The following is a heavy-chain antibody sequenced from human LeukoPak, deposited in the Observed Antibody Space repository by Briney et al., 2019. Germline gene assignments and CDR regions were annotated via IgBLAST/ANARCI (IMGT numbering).Heavy chain of an antibody. CDR1: GYSISSGYY. D-gene: IGHD2-2*01. Sequence: PSETLSLTCAVSGYSISSGYYWGWIRQPPGKGLEWIGSIYHSGSTYYNPSLKSRVTISVDTSKNQFSLKLSSVTAADTAVYYCARQRYCSSTSCYPISFDYWDQGTLATVSS. CDR3: ARQRYCSSTSCYPISFDY. J-gene: IGHJ4*02. V-gene: IGHV4-38-2*01. CDR2: IYHSGST.